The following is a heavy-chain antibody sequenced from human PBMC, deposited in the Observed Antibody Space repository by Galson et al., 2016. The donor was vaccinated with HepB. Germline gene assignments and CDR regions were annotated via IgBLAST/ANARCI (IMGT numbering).Heavy chain of an antibody. D-gene: IGHD2-8*01. V-gene: IGHV1-18*01. J-gene: IGHJ3*02. Sequence: SVKVSCKASGYTFTSYGISWVRQAPGQGLEWMGWISAYNGNTNYAQKLQGRVTMTTDTSTSKAYMELRSLRSDDTAVYYCASVLPNYDAFDIWGQGTMVTVSS. CDR2: ISAYNGNT. CDR3: ASVLPNYDAFDI. CDR1: GYTFTSYG.